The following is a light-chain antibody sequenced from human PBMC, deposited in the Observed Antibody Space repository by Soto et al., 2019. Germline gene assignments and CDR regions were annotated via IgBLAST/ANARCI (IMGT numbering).Light chain of an antibody. V-gene: IGKV3-20*01. CDR2: SAS. J-gene: IGKJ1*01. CDR1: QSVRVN. Sequence: EIVMTQSPATLSVSPGERATLSCRASQSVRVNLAWYQQKPGQAPRLLIYSASNRATGTPDRFSGSGSGTDFTLTISRLEPEDFAVYYCQQYGSSGTFGQGTKGDIK. CDR3: QQYGSSGT.